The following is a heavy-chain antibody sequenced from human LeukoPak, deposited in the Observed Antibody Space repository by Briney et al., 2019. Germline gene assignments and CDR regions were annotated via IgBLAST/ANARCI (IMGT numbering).Heavy chain of an antibody. CDR2: ISYDGSNK. Sequence: GRSLRLSCAASGFTFSSYGVHWVRQAPGKGLEWVAVISYDGSNKYYADSVKGRFTISRDNSKNTLYLQMNSLRAEDTAVYYCAKDQGDHWGQGTLVTVSS. V-gene: IGHV3-30*18. CDR1: GFTFSSYG. J-gene: IGHJ4*02. CDR3: AKDQGDH.